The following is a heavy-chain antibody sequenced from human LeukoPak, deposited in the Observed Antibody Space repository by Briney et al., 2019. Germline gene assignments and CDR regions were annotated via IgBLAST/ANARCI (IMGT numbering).Heavy chain of an antibody. V-gene: IGHV3-9*01. CDR1: GFTFDDYA. Sequence: GGSLRLSCAASGFTFDDYAMHWVRQAPGKGLEWVSGISWNSGSIGYADSVKGRFTISRDNAKNSPYLQMNSLRAEDTALYYCAKDMRGYSSNFDYWGQGTLVTVSS. D-gene: IGHD6-13*01. CDR3: AKDMRGYSSNFDY. CDR2: ISWNSGSI. J-gene: IGHJ4*02.